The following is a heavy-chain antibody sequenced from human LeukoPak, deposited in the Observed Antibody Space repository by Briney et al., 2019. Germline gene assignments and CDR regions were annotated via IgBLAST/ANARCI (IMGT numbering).Heavy chain of an antibody. CDR1: GFTGSSKY. V-gene: IGHV3-66*01. Sequence: PGGSLRLSCAASGFTGSSKYMSWVRQAPGKGLEWVSVIYSGGNTYYADSVKSRFTISRDNSKNTLYLQMNSLRAEDTAVYYCARESGYDSSGYPHFDYWGQGTLVTVSS. CDR3: ARESGYDSSGYPHFDY. D-gene: IGHD3-22*01. J-gene: IGHJ4*02. CDR2: IYSGGNT.